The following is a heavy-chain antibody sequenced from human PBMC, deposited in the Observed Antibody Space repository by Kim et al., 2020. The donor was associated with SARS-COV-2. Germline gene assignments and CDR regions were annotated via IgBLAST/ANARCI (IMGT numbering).Heavy chain of an antibody. CDR1: GGSISSSSYY. J-gene: IGHJ4*02. D-gene: IGHD3-9*01. CDR2: IYYSGST. V-gene: IGHV4-39*01. CDR3: ALDAGILVGSLNY. Sequence: SETLSLTCTVSGGSISSSSYYWGWIRQPPGKGLEWIGSIYYSGSTYYNPSLKSRDTISVDTSKNQFSLKLSSVTAADTAVYYCALDAGILVGSLNYWGQGTLVTVSS.